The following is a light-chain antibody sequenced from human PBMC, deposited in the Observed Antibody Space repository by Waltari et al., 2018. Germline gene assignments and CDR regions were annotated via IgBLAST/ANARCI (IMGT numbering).Light chain of an antibody. V-gene: IGKV1-5*01. J-gene: IGKJ4*01. CDR1: QSISGW. CDR3: LQDYNYPLT. Sequence: DIQMTQSPSTLSASVGDRVTITCRASQSISGWLAWYQQKPGKAPKLLIYASTLEFGVPSRFSGSGSGTDFSLTIDGLQPEDFATYYCLQDYNYPLTFGGGTKVEIK. CDR2: AS.